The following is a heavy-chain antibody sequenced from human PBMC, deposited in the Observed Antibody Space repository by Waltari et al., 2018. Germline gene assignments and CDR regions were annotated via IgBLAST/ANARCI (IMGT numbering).Heavy chain of an antibody. CDR2: INHSGST. J-gene: IGHJ4*02. CDR3: ARHFWGYSSSWDRSGFDY. D-gene: IGHD6-13*01. V-gene: IGHV4-34*01. CDR1: GGCFSGYY. Sequence: QVQLQQWGAGLLKPSETLSLTCAVYGGCFSGYYWSWIRQPPGKGLEWIGEINHSGSTNYNPSLKSRVTISVDTSKNQFSLKLSSVTAADTAVYYCARHFWGYSSSWDRSGFDYWGQGTLVTVSS.